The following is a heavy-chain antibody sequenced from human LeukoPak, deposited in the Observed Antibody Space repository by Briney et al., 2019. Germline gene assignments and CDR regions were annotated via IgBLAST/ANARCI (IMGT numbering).Heavy chain of an antibody. V-gene: IGHV4-39*01. J-gene: IGHJ4*02. Sequence: PSETLSLTCTVSGGSISGSSYYWGWIRQPPGKGLEWIGVIYYSGSTFYNPSLKSRVTMSVDTSKNQFSLKLTSVTAADTAVYYCARLWTRRGSGRNCCLDYWGPGTLVT. CDR1: GGSISGSSYY. D-gene: IGHD3-10*01. CDR3: ARLWTRRGSGRNCCLDY. CDR2: IYYSGST.